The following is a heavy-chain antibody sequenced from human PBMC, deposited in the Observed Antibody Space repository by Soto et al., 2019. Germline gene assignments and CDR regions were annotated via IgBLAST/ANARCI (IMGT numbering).Heavy chain of an antibody. CDR3: ARPAYCGGDCYNPHAFDI. D-gene: IGHD2-21*02. Sequence: PGESLKISCKGSGYSFTSYWIGWVRQMPGKGLEWMGIIYPGDSDTRYSPSFQGQVTISADKSISTAYLQWSSLKASDTAMYYCARPAYCGGDCYNPHAFDIWGQGTMVTVSS. V-gene: IGHV5-51*01. CDR1: GYSFTSYW. J-gene: IGHJ3*02. CDR2: IYPGDSDT.